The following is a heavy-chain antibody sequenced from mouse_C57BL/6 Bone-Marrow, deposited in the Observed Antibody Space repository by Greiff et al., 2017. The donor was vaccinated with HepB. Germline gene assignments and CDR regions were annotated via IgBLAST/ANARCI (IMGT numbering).Heavy chain of an antibody. CDR3: ARGHNYLRHYFDY. CDR1: GYTFTDYY. D-gene: IGHD5-5*01. CDR2: INPYNGGT. J-gene: IGHJ2*01. V-gene: IGHV1-19*01. Sequence: VQLQQSGPVLVKPGASVKMSCKASGYTFTDYYMNWVKQSHGKSLEWIGVINPYNGGTSYNQKFKGKATLTVDKSSSTAYMELNSLTSEDSAVYYCARGHNYLRHYFDYWGQGTTLTVSS.